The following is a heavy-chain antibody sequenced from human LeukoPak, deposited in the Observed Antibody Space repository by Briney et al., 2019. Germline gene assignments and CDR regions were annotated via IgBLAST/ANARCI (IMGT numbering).Heavy chain of an antibody. Sequence: PGGSLRLSCAASGFTFSSYGMHWVRQAPGKGLEWVAFIRYDGSNKYYADSVKGRFTISRDNAKNSLYLQMNSLRAEDTAVYYCARDSSRGFDYWGQGTLVTVSS. J-gene: IGHJ4*02. CDR1: GFTFSSYG. CDR2: IRYDGSNK. V-gene: IGHV3-30*02. CDR3: ARDSSRGFDY. D-gene: IGHD3-10*01.